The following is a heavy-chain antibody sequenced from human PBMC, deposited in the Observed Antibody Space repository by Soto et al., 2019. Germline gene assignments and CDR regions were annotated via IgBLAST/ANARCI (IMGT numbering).Heavy chain of an antibody. CDR1: GFMFSTYW. D-gene: IGHD3-10*01. J-gene: IGHJ4*02. CDR2: IRPDGSVK. CDR3: ARDPVRGDDYNFDF. Sequence: GGSLRLSCAASGFMFSTYWMTWVRQAPGKGLEWVANIRPDGSVKNYADSVKGRFTVSRDNAHNSLSLQMDSLRDDNTGVYYCARDPVRGDDYNFDFWGQGTQVTVSS. V-gene: IGHV3-7*01.